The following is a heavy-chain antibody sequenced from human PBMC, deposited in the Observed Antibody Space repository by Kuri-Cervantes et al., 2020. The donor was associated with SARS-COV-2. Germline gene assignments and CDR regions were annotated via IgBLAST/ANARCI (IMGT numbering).Heavy chain of an antibody. CDR3: ARAPQWVAGDDAFDI. CDR1: GFTFSSYS. V-gene: IGHV3-21*04. CDR2: ISSSSSYT. J-gene: IGHJ3*02. Sequence: GGSLRLSCAASGFTFSSYSMNWVRQAPGKGLEWVSSISSSSSYTNYADSVKGRFTISRDNAKNSLYLQMNSLRAEDTAVYYCARAPQWVAGDDAFDIWGQGTMVTVSS. D-gene: IGHD6-19*01.